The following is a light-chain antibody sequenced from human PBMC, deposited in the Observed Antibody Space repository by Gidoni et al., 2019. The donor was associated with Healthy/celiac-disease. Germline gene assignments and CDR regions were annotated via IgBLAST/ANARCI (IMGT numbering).Light chain of an antibody. V-gene: IGLV1-47*01. CDR3: AAWDDSLSAWV. J-gene: IGLJ3*02. Sequence: QSVLTQPPSASGTPGQRVTISCSGSSSNTGSNYVYWYQQLPGPAPKLLIYRNNQRPSGVPDRFSGSKSGTSASLAISGLRSEDEADYYCAAWDDSLSAWVFGGGTKLTVL. CDR2: RNN. CDR1: SSNTGSNY.